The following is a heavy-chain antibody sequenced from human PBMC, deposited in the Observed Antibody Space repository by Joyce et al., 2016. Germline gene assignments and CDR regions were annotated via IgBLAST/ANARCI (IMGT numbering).Heavy chain of an antibody. Sequence: QVQLVESGGGVVQPGRSLRLSCAASGLNLSNYGVHWVRQAPGKGVEWVAVISYDGIYKYYADSVKGRFTISRDNSKNTVFLEMNSLRTEDTAVYYCAKILTATYSSGWFLDYWGQGTLVTVSS. J-gene: IGHJ4*02. D-gene: IGHD6-25*01. CDR3: AKILTATYSSGWFLDY. CDR2: ISYDGIYK. V-gene: IGHV3-30*18. CDR1: GLNLSNYG.